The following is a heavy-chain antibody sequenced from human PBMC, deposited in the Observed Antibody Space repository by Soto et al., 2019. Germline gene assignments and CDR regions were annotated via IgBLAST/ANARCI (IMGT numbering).Heavy chain of an antibody. CDR1: GGSFSGYY. CDR2: INHSGST. Sequence: PSETLSLTCAVYGGSFSGYYWSWIRQPPGKGLEWIGEINHSGSTNYNPSLKSRVTISVDTSKKQFSLRLSSVTAADTAVYYCARGAPRGIIHDFDSWGQGSLVTVSS. D-gene: IGHD3-10*01. CDR3: ARGAPRGIIHDFDS. V-gene: IGHV4-34*01. J-gene: IGHJ4*02.